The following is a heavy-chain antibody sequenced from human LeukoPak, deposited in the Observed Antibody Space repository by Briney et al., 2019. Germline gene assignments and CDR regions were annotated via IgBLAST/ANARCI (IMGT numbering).Heavy chain of an antibody. CDR3: VRTTYGSTWSFDY. D-gene: IGHD6-13*01. CDR2: INPNSGGT. J-gene: IGHJ4*02. Sequence: ASVKVSCKASGYTFTGYYMHWVRQAPGQGLEWMGWINPNSGGTNYAQKFQGRVTMTRATSTNTAYMELGSLRSDDTAVYYCVRTTYGSTWSFDYWGQGTLVTVSS. CDR1: GYTFTGYY. V-gene: IGHV1-2*02.